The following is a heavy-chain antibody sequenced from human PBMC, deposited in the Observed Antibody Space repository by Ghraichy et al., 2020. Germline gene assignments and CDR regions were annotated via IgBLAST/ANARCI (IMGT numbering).Heavy chain of an antibody. CDR1: GFTFSSYA. D-gene: IGHD2-21*02. J-gene: IGHJ4*02. V-gene: IGHV3-30*04. CDR3: ARDLLAYCGGDCYSLDY. Sequence: GGSLRLSCAASGFTFSSYAMHWVRQAPGKGLEWVAVISYDGSNKYYADSVKGRFTISRDNSKNTLYLQMNSLRAEDTAVYYCARDLLAYCGGDCYSLDYWGQGTLVTVSS. CDR2: ISYDGSNK.